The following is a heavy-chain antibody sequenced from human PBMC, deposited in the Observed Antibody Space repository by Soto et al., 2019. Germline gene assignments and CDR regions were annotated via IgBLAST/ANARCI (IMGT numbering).Heavy chain of an antibody. J-gene: IGHJ4*02. D-gene: IGHD3-16*01. CDR1: GGTFSSYT. CDR2: IIPILGIA. V-gene: IGHV1-69*02. Sequence: SSVKVSCKASGGTFSSYTISWVRQAPGQGLEWMGRIIPILGIANYAQKFQGRVTITADKSTSTAYMELSSLRSEDTAVYYCARGSYDHIWITAYRAQRTLVPVSS. CDR3: ARGSYDHIWITAY.